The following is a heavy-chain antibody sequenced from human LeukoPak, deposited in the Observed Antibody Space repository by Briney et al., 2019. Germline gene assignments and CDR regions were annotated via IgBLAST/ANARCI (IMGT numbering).Heavy chain of an antibody. V-gene: IGHV4-59*01. J-gene: IGHJ6*03. CDR1: GGPFSGYY. CDR2: IYYSGST. Sequence: SETLSLTCAVHGGPFSGYYWNWIRQPPGKGLEWIGYIYYSGSTNYNPSLKSRVTISVDTSKNQFSLKLSSVTAADTAVYYCARNSYYYYMDVWGKGTTVTVSS. CDR3: ARNSYYYYMDV.